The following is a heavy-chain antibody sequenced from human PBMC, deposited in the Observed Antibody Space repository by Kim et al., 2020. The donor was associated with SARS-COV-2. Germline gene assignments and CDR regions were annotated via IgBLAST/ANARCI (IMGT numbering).Heavy chain of an antibody. CDR2: IFYSGTT. V-gene: IGHV4-39*01. CDR3: ARWNRVPAGGPDGFDI. D-gene: IGHD6-13*01. CDR1: GDSISSTSYY. J-gene: IGHJ3*02. Sequence: SETLSLTCTVSGDSISSTSYYWDWIRQSPGMGLEWIGKIFYSGTTYYNPSLNSRVTISVDRSKNQFSLKLSSVTAADTAVYYCARWNRVPAGGPDGFDIWGQGTLVTVSS.